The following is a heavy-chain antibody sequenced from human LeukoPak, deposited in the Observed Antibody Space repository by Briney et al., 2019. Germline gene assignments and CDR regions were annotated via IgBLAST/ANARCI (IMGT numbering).Heavy chain of an antibody. D-gene: IGHD2-2*01. CDR1: GYTFTSYD. Sequence: GASVKVSCKASGYTFTSYDINWVRQATGQGLEWMGWMNPNSGNTGYAQKFQGRVTMTRNTSIGTAYTELSSLRSEDTAVYYCAIVPAAIGYYYMDVWGKGTTVTVSS. V-gene: IGHV1-8*01. J-gene: IGHJ6*03. CDR3: AIVPAAIGYYYMDV. CDR2: MNPNSGNT.